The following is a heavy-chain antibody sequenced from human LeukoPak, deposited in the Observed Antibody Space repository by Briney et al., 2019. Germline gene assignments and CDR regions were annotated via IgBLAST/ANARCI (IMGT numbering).Heavy chain of an antibody. J-gene: IGHJ3*02. Sequence: GGSLRLSCAASGFTFSSYAMHWVRQAPGKGLEYVSAISSNGGSTYYANSAKGRFTISRDNSKNTLYLQMGSLRAEDMAVYYCASGSSYAFDIWGQGTMVTVSS. CDR3: ASGSSYAFDI. CDR2: ISSNGGST. V-gene: IGHV3-64*01. CDR1: GFTFSSYA.